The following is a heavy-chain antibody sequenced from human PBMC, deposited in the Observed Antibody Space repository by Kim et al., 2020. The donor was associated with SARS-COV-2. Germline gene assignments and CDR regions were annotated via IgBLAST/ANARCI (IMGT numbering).Heavy chain of an antibody. D-gene: IGHD2-15*01. J-gene: IGHJ4*02. Sequence: SETLSLTCTVSGGSISSSSYYWGWIRQPPGKGLEWIGSIYYSGSTYYNPSLKSRVTISVDTSKNQFSLKLSSVTAADTAVYYCASYYCSGGSCYVSYWGQGTLVTVSS. CDR3: ASYYCSGGSCYVSY. CDR1: GGSISSSSYY. V-gene: IGHV4-39*01. CDR2: IYYSGST.